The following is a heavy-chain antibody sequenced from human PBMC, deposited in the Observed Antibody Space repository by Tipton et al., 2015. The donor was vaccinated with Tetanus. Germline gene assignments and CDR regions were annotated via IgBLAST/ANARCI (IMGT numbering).Heavy chain of an antibody. J-gene: IGHJ1*01. Sequence: TLSLTCTVSGDSVSGYYWSWIRQPPGKGLEWVGYVYYTGDTNYNPSLKSRVTISMDRSENQISLKMTSVTAADTAVYYCAGVTAKGTGLYCKPWGQGALVSVS. CDR1: GDSVSGYY. CDR2: VYYTGDT. CDR3: AGVTAKGTGLYCKP. V-gene: IGHV4-59*02. D-gene: IGHD2-8*02.